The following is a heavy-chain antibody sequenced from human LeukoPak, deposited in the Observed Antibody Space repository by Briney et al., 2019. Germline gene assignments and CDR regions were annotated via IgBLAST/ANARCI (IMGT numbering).Heavy chain of an antibody. J-gene: IGHJ4*02. V-gene: IGHV4-4*07. D-gene: IGHD3-10*01. CDR1: GGSISSYY. CDR2: IYTSGST. Sequence: SETLSLTCTVSGGSISSYYWSWIRQPAGKGLEWIGRIYTSGSTNYNLSLKSRVTMSVDTSKNQFSLKLSSVTAADTAVYYCAREVGFGTLYYFDYWGQGTLVTVSS. CDR3: AREVGFGTLYYFDY.